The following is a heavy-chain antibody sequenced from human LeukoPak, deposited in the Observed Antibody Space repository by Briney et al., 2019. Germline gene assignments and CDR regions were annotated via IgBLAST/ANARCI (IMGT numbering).Heavy chain of an antibody. CDR3: ARDDSSGYYYYYYYGMDV. CDR1: GGSISSSNW. D-gene: IGHD3-22*01. Sequence: SETLSLTCAVSGGSISSSNWWSWVRQPPGKGLEWIGEIYHSGSTNYNPSLKSRVTISVDKSKNQFSLKLSSVTAADTAVYYCARDDSSGYYYYYYYGMDVWGQGTTVTVSS. CDR2: IYHSGST. J-gene: IGHJ6*02. V-gene: IGHV4-4*02.